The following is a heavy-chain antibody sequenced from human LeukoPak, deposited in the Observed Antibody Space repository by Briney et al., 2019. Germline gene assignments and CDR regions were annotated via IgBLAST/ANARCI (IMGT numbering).Heavy chain of an antibody. J-gene: IGHJ5*02. CDR2: ISGSGAYT. V-gene: IGHV3-23*01. Sequence: PGGSLRLSCAASGFTFSSYAMTWVRQAPGEGLEWASAISGSGAYTQYADSVKGRFTISRDNSKNALFLQMNSLRAEDTAVYYCARPFRQFDSSSSYYSFDLWGREPWSPSPQ. CDR3: ARPFRQFDSSSSYYSFDL. D-gene: IGHD3-22*01. CDR1: GFTFSSYA.